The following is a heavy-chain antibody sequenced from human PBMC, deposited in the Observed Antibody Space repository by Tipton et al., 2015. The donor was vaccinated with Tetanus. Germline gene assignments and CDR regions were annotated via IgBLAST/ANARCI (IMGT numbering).Heavy chain of an antibody. J-gene: IGHJ4*02. CDR3: ARGLPREPFYFDY. V-gene: IGHV4-30-2*01. CDR1: GALLTTGGYS. CDR2: IYQTGST. Sequence: TLSLTCNVTGALLTTGGYSWGWIRQPPGQGLEWIGYIYQTGSTYFNPSLRSRLTMSFKMSKNQFSLKLTSATAADTAVYYCARGLPREPFYFDYWGQGKQVTVSS. D-gene: IGHD1-26*01.